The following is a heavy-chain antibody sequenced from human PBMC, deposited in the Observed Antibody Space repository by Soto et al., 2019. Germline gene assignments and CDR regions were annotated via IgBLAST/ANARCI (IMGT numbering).Heavy chain of an antibody. D-gene: IGHD6-19*01. CDR3: AGGTGWLIDY. J-gene: IGHJ4*02. CDR1: GFTFSSYW. CDR2: IKHDGSEK. Sequence: EVQLMESGGGLVQPGGSLRLSCAGSGFTFSSYWMNWVRQAPGKGLEWGANIKHDGSEKYYVDSVKGGFSISRDNAQNSMYLQMNSLRAEDTAVYYCAGGTGWLIDYWGQGTLVTVSS. V-gene: IGHV3-7*04.